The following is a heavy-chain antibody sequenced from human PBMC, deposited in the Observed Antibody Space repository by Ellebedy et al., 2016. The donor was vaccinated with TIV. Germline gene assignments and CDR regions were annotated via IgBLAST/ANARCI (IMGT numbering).Heavy chain of an antibody. D-gene: IGHD4-17*01. V-gene: IGHV3-7*01. CDR2: INEDGTKK. CDR3: ARAIYGASYL. J-gene: IGHJ2*01. CDR1: GITLNNYW. Sequence: GESLKISCTASGITLNNYWMTWVRQAPGKGLEWVANINEDGTKKHYVDSVRGRFTISRDYAGNSLFLQMNSLGAEDTAVYYCARAIYGASYLWGRGTLVTVSS.